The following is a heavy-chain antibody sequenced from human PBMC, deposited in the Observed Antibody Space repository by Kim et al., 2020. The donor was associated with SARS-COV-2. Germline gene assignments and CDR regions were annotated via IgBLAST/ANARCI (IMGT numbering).Heavy chain of an antibody. J-gene: IGHJ6*02. D-gene: IGHD4-4*01. V-gene: IGHV3-23*01. Sequence: GGSLRLSCAASGFTFSSYAMSWVRQAPGKGLEWVSAISGSGGSTYYADSVKGRFTISRDNSKNTLYLQMNSLRAEDTAVYYCASPNTVTNIIYYYGMDVWGQGTTVTVSS. CDR3: ASPNTVTNIIYYYGMDV. CDR1: GFTFSSYA. CDR2: ISGSGGST.